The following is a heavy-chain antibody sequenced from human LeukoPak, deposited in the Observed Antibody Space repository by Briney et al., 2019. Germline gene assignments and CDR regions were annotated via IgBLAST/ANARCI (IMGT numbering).Heavy chain of an antibody. V-gene: IGHV3-74*01. CDR3: VRVPY. J-gene: IGHJ4*02. CDR1: GFTFSSHW. CDR2: IKSDGSST. Sequence: GGSLRLSCGASGFTFSSHWMHWVRQAPGKGLMWVSRIKSDGSSTDYADSVKGRFTISRDNAKNTLFLHMNSLRAEDTAVYFCVRVPYWGQGTLVIASS.